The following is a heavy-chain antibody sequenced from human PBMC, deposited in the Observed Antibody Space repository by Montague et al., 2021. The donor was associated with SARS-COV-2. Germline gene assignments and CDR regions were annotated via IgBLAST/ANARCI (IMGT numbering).Heavy chain of an antibody. CDR1: GDSVSSNSAT. J-gene: IGHJ6*02. CDR2: TYYRSKWYN. Sequence: CAISGDSVSSNSATWNWARQSPSRGLEWLGRTYYRSKWYNDYAVSVRGRVTINPDTSKNQFSLQLSSVTPEDTAIYYCTSGREGNYNVMDVWGQGTTVTVSS. D-gene: IGHD1-1*01. V-gene: IGHV6-1*01. CDR3: TSGREGNYNVMDV.